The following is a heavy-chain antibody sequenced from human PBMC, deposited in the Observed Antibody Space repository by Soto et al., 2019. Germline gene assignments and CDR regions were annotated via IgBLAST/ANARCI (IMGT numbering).Heavy chain of an antibody. J-gene: IGHJ4*02. CDR3: ARVRTIFGVVITHYFDY. D-gene: IGHD3-3*01. V-gene: IGHV4-59*01. CDR2: IYYSGST. Sequence: SETLSLTCTVSGGSISSYYWSWIRQPPGKGPEWIGYIYYSGSTNYNPSLKSRXXISXDTSKNQFSLKLSSVTAADTAVYYCARVRTIFGVVITHYFDYWGQGTLVTVSS. CDR1: GGSISSYY.